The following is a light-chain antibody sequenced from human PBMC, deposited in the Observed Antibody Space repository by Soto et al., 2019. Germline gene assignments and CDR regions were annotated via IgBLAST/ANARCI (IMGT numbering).Light chain of an antibody. CDR2: LNSDGSH. J-gene: IGLJ2*01. CDR1: SGHSSYA. CDR3: QTWGTRTHGV. Sequence: QLVLTQSPSASASLGASVKLTCTLSSGHSSYAIAWHQQQPEKGPRYLMKLNSDGSHSKGDGIPDRFSGSSSGAERYLTISSLQSEDEADYYCQTWGTRTHGVFGGGTKLTVL. V-gene: IGLV4-69*01.